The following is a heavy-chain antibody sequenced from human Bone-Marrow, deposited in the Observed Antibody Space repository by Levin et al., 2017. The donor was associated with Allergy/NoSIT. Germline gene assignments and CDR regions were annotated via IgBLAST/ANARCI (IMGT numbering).Heavy chain of an antibody. CDR2: IDQSGNT. D-gene: IGHD2-15*01. V-gene: IGHV4-38-2*01. J-gene: IGHJ4*02. Sequence: KTSETLSLTCAVSNYSISSDFHWGWIRQPPGKGLEWIGSIDQSGNTYYNPSLKSRVTISVDTSKNQFSLRLTSVTAADTAVYYCARTLGYCSGDGCYYYFDYWGQGTLVTVSS. CDR3: ARTLGYCSGDGCYYYFDY. CDR1: NYSISSDFH.